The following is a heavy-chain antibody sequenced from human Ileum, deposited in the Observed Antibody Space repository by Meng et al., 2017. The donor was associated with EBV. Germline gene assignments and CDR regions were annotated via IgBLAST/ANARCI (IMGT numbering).Heavy chain of an antibody. Sequence: HVRLQQWGTGLLKPSETLSLTCAGYGGSFNDYYWTWLRQPPGKGLEWIGEIDQSGYTKFNPSLSSRATISRDTSNNQFSLRLNSVTAADTALYYCARYGRCNGNSFYCFDPWGQGTLVTVSS. V-gene: IGHV4-34*01. D-gene: IGHD4-23*01. CDR3: ARYGRCNGNSFYCFDP. J-gene: IGHJ5*02. CDR2: IDQSGYT. CDR1: GGSFNDYY.